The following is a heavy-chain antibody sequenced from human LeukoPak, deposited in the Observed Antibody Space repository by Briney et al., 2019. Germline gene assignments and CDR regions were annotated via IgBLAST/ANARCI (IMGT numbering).Heavy chain of an antibody. Sequence: ASVKVSCKASGGTFSSYAISWVRQAPGQGLEWMGRIIPILGIANYAQNFQGRVTITADKSTSTAYMELRSLRSEDTAVYYCASLWFGEPTGYYGMDVWGQGTTVTVSS. CDR3: ASLWFGEPTGYYGMDV. CDR1: GGTFSSYA. D-gene: IGHD3-10*01. J-gene: IGHJ6*02. CDR2: IIPILGIA. V-gene: IGHV1-69*04.